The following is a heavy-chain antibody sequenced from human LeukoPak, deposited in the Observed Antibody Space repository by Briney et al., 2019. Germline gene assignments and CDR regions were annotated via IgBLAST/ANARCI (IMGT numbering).Heavy chain of an antibody. J-gene: IGHJ4*02. CDR1: GFTFSSYA. V-gene: IGHV3-23*01. CDR3: ARDKMNYCSGGSCYSPY. CDR2: ISGSGGST. Sequence: QPGGSLRLSCAASGFTFSSYAMSWVRQAPGKGLEWVSAISGSGGSTYYADSVKGRFTISRDNSKNTLYLQMNSLRAEDTAVYYCARDKMNYCSGGSCYSPYWGQGTLVTVSS. D-gene: IGHD2-15*01.